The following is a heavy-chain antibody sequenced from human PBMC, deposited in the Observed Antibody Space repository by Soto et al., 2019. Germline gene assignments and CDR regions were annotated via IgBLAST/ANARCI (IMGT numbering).Heavy chain of an antibody. CDR1: GYSFTSHW. D-gene: IGHD2-2*01. J-gene: IGHJ6*02. CDR2: IYPSDSDI. Sequence: GESLKISCKTSGYSFTSHWIAWVRQMPGKGLEWMGIIYPSDSDIRYRPSFQGQVTISVDKSISTAYLQWSSLKASDTATYYCARQDYSNYRGGMDVWGQGNTVTVSS. CDR3: ARQDYSNYRGGMDV. V-gene: IGHV5-51*01.